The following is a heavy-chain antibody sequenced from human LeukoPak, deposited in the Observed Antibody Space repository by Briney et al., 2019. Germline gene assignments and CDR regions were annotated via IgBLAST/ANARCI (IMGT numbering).Heavy chain of an antibody. CDR2: LYTGGTT. CDR3: ARAVDIVATTPFDL. CDR1: GFTFSSNY. V-gene: IGHV3-66*01. D-gene: IGHD5-12*01. Sequence: GGSLRLSCAASGFTFSSNYMSWVRQAPGKGLEWVSVLYTGGTTYYADSVKGRFTISRDNSKNTVYLDMSSLRAEDTAVYYCARAVDIVATTPFDLWGQGTMVTVSS. J-gene: IGHJ3*01.